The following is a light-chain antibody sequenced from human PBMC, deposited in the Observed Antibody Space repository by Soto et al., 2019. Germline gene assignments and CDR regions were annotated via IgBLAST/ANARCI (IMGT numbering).Light chain of an antibody. CDR3: SSYVGSSTYV. J-gene: IGLJ1*01. CDR1: SSDVGAYHY. CDR2: DVT. V-gene: IGLV2-11*01. Sequence: QSVLTQPASVSGSPGQSITISCIGTSSDVGAYHYVSWYQQHSGKAPKLMIYDVTKRPSGVPDRFSGSKSDRTASLTISGLQADDEADYYCSSYVGSSTYVFGTGTKLTVL.